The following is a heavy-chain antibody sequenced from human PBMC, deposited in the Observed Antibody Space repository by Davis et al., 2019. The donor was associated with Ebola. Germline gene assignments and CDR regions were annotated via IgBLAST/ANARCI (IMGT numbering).Heavy chain of an antibody. CDR1: GGTFSSYA. CDR3: VRTYSGSRIIMDV. CDR2: IIPVFGTT. Sequence: AASVKVSCKASGGTFSSYAISWVRQAPGQGLEWMGGIIPVFGTTDYAPRFQGRVTITADESTSTAYMELTSLRSDDTAVYYCVRTYSGSRIIMDVWGKGTTVTVSS. V-gene: IGHV1-69*13. J-gene: IGHJ6*04. D-gene: IGHD6-13*01.